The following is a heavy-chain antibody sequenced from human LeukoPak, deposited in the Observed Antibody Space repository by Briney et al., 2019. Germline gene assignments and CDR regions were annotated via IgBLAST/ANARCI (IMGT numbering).Heavy chain of an antibody. CDR3: VRSITMFQH. J-gene: IGHJ1*01. D-gene: IGHD3-10*01. Sequence: GGSLRLSCAASGFTFDEYGMTWVRQAPGKGLEWVSGISRNGGSSGYADSVKGRFTISRDNVKNYLFLQVNSLRAEDTAFYYCVRSITMFQHWGQGTLVTVSS. V-gene: IGHV3-20*04. CDR1: GFTFDEYG. CDR2: ISRNGGSS.